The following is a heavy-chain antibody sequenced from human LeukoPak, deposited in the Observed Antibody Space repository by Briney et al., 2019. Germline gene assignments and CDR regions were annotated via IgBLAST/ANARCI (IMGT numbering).Heavy chain of an antibody. CDR2: INSEGNST. D-gene: IGHD2-21*02. V-gene: IGHV3-74*01. CDR1: GFTFSSYC. Sequence: GGSLRLSCAASGFTFSSYCMHWVRQAPGKGLVWVSRINSEGNSTIYADSVKGRFTISRDNDKNTLYQQMNSLRAEDTAVYYCARSLYCGGDCYSPGAFDIWGQGTMVTVSS. J-gene: IGHJ3*02. CDR3: ARSLYCGGDCYSPGAFDI.